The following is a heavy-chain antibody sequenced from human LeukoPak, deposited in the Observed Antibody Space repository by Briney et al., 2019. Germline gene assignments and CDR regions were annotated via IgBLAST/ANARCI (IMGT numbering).Heavy chain of an antibody. CDR1: GFTFSDYY. V-gene: IGHV3-11*01. Sequence: GGSLRLSCAASGFTFSDYYMSWIRLAPGKGLEWVSYISISGNTRHYADSVKGRFTISRDNAKNSVYLQMNSLRAEDTAVYYCARVQAEINWNDSVYYYYGMDVWGQGTTVTVSS. J-gene: IGHJ6*02. D-gene: IGHD1-20*01. CDR2: ISISGNTR. CDR3: ARVQAEINWNDSVYYYYGMDV.